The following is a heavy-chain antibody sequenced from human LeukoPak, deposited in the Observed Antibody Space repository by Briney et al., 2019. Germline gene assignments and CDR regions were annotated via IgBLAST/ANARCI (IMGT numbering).Heavy chain of an antibody. CDR1: GLTFGDYA. J-gene: IGHJ4*02. D-gene: IGHD6-13*01. CDR2: IRSKTYGGTT. Sequence: GGSLRLSCTASGLTFGDYAVSWVRQAPGKGLEWVGFIRSKTYGGTTEYAASVKGRFTISRDDSKSIAYLQMNSLKTEDTAVYYCTAEQNYWGQGTLVTVSS. CDR3: TAEQNY. V-gene: IGHV3-49*04.